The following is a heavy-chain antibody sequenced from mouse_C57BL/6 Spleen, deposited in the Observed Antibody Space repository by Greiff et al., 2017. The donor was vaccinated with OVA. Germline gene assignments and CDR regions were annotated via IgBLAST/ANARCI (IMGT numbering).Heavy chain of an antibody. D-gene: IGHD2-12*01. CDR3: DRKHYMNPAWFAY. CDR2: IWSGGST. CDR1: GFSLTSYG. Sequence: VQLQESGPGLVQPSQSLSITCTVSGFSLTSYGVHWVRQSPGKGLEWLGVIWSGGSTDYNAAFISRLSPSKDKSKSQVCFKMNSLQADDTTIYYCDRKHYMNPAWFAYWGQGTLVTVSA. V-gene: IGHV2-2*01. J-gene: IGHJ3*01.